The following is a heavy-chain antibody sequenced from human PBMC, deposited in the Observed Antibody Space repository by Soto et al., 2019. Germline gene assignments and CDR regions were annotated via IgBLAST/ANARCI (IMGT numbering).Heavy chain of an antibody. V-gene: IGHV3-33*01. CDR3: ARDRTGRSGWYNAFDI. CDR2: IWYDGSNK. D-gene: IGHD6-19*01. Sequence: QVQLVESGGGVVQPGRSLRLSCAASGFTFSSYGMHWVRQAPGKGLEWVAVIWYDGSNKYYADSVKGRFTISRDNSKNTLYLQMNSLRAEDTAVYYCARDRTGRSGWYNAFDIWGQGTMDTVSS. CDR1: GFTFSSYG. J-gene: IGHJ3*02.